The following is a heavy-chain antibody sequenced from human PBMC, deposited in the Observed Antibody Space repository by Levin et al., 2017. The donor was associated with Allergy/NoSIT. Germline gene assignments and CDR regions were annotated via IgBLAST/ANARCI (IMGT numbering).Heavy chain of an antibody. D-gene: IGHD6-13*01. Sequence: SETLSLTCTVSGGSISSYYWSWIRQPPGKELEWIGYIYFSGGTNYNPSLKSRVTISVDTSKSQFSLKLSSVTAADTAMYYCASGVAAAGQDYFDYWGQGILVTVSS. V-gene: IGHV4-59*01. CDR1: GGSISSYY. J-gene: IGHJ4*02. CDR2: IYFSGGT. CDR3: ASGVAAAGQDYFDY.